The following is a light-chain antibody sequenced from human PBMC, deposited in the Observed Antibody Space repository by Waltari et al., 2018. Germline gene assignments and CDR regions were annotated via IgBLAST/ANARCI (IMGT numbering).Light chain of an antibody. J-gene: IGKJ1*01. CDR2: GAY. Sequence: EIVLTQSPGPLSLSPGERATMSCSASQNIFRTLAWYQQKPGQAPRLLIYGAYTRATGIPDRFSGSGSGTDFSLTISGLDPEDFAVYYCQHYVRLPVTFGQGTKVEIK. V-gene: IGKV3-20*01. CDR3: QHYVRLPVT. CDR1: QNIFRT.